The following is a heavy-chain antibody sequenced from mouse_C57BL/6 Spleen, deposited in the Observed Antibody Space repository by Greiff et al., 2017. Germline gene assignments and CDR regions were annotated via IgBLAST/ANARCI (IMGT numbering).Heavy chain of an antibody. J-gene: IGHJ3*01. V-gene: IGHV10-1*01. Sequence: DVMLVESGGGLVQPKGSLKLSCAASGFSFNTYAMNWVRQAPGKGLEWVARIRSKSNNYATYYADSVKDRFTISRDDSESMLYLQMNNLKTEDTAMYYCVRHGGDYTFAYWGQGTLVTVSA. CDR1: GFSFNTYA. CDR3: VRHGGDYTFAY. CDR2: IRSKSNNYAT. D-gene: IGHD2-12*01.